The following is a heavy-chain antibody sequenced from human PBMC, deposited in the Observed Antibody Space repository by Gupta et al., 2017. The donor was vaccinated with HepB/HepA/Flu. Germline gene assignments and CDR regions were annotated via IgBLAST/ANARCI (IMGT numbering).Heavy chain of an antibody. Sequence: EVQLLESGGGLVQPGGSLRLSCAASGFTFSNNAMSWVRQAPGKGLEWVSGIGGDVRAHYADSVKGRFTISRDNSKNTLYLQMNSLRAEDTAVYDCAKDLYFWSAMDVWGEGITVTVSS. CDR1: GFTFSNNA. CDR3: AKDLYFWSAMDV. V-gene: IGHV3-23*01. J-gene: IGHJ6*03. CDR2: IGGDVRA. D-gene: IGHD3-3*01.